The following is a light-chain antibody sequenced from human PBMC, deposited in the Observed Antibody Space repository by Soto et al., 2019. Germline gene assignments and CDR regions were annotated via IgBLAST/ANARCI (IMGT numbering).Light chain of an antibody. Sequence: DIQMTQSPTSLSASVGDRVTITCRASQDIRNFVAWYQQKPGKAPKLLIYAASTLQSGVPCRFSGSGSGTDFTLTINSLQPEDVATSSCQKDSSAPVFGPGKKVEIK. V-gene: IGKV1-27*01. CDR1: QDIRNF. J-gene: IGKJ3*01. CDR3: QKDSSAPV. CDR2: AAS.